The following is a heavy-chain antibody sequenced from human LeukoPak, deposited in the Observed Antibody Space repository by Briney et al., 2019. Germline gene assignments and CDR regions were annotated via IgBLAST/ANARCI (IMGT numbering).Heavy chain of an antibody. D-gene: IGHD6-13*01. Sequence: SQTLSLTCAISGDSVSSNSAAWNWIRQSPSRGLEWLGSTYYRYKWYNDYAVSVKSRITINPDTSKNQFSLQLNSVTPEDTAVYYCARGTGYSSSWHWYNFDYWGRGTLVTV. J-gene: IGHJ4*02. V-gene: IGHV6-1*01. CDR1: GDSVSSNSAA. CDR3: ARGTGYSSSWHWYNFDY. CDR2: TYYRYKWYN.